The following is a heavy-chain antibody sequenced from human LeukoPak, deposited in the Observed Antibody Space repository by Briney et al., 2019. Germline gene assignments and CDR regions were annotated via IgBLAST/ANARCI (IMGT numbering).Heavy chain of an antibody. Sequence: PGGSLRPSCAASGFTFSSSGMHWVRQAPGKGLEWVSTVSHDGSNRYYGDSVKGRFIISRDNSRNTLYLQMNSLRAEDTAVYFCAKDTPSPNSGFYHYWGQGTLVTVSS. V-gene: IGHV3-30*18. J-gene: IGHJ4*02. CDR1: GFTFSSSG. CDR2: VSHDGSNR. CDR3: AKDTPSPNSGFYHY. D-gene: IGHD1-26*01.